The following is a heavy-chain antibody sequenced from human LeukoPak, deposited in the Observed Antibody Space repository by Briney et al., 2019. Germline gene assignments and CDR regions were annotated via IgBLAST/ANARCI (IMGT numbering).Heavy chain of an antibody. CDR3: AKAKVRGSGSPFFYYYLDV. J-gene: IGHJ6*03. CDR2: ISWNSGRV. D-gene: IGHD3-10*01. V-gene: IGHV3-9*01. Sequence: PGRSLRLSCAASGFIFDDYAMHWVRQAPGKGLEWVAGISWNSGRVGYADSVKGRFTISRDNAKHSLYLQMNSLRLDDTALYYCAKAKVRGSGSPFFYYYLDVWGSGTTVTISS. CDR1: GFIFDDYA.